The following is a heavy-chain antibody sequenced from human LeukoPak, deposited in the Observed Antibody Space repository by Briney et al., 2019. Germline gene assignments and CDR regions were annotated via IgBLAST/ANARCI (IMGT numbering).Heavy chain of an antibody. Sequence: GGSLRLSCAAPGFTFSTYGMSWVRQAPGKGLEWVSAISGSGTSTYYADSVKGRFTISRDNYQNMVYLQMNSLRAEDTAVYSCVKGGVLDIWGQGTMVTVSS. V-gene: IGHV3-23*01. CDR1: GFTFSTYG. CDR2: ISGSGTST. J-gene: IGHJ3*02. CDR3: VKGGVLDI. D-gene: IGHD5-12*01.